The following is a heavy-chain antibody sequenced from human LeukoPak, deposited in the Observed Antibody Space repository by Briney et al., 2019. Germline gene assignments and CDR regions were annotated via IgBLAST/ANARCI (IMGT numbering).Heavy chain of an antibody. CDR2: ISGSGGST. V-gene: IGHV3-23*01. J-gene: IGHJ4*02. CDR1: GFTFSSYA. D-gene: IGHD6-13*01. CDR3: AKDSFSSQQLAPGYFDY. Sequence: PGGSLTLSCPASGFTFSSYAMSWVRPAPGKGLEWVSAISGSGGSTYYADSVKGRFTISRDNSKNTLYLLMNSLRAEDTAVYYCAKDSFSSQQLAPGYFDYWGQGTLVTVSS.